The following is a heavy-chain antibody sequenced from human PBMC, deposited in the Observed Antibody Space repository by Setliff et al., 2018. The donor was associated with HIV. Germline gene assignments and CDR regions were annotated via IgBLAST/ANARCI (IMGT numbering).Heavy chain of an antibody. CDR3: ARHLRTGATFHSYDVDV. CDR1: GGSISGSSYF. J-gene: IGHJ6*02. CDR2: VYYSGIT. Sequence: PSETLSLTCTVSGGSISGSSYFWSWIRQPPGKGLEWIGTVYYSGITYYTPSLKSRVTISVDTSKNQFSLKLNSVTAADTSVYYCARHLRTGATFHSYDVDVWGQGTTVTVSS. V-gene: IGHV4-39*01.